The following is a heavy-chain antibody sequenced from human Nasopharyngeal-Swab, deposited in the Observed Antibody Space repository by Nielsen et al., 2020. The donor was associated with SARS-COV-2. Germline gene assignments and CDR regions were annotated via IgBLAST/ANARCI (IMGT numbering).Heavy chain of an antibody. J-gene: IGHJ6*02. CDR2: IYYSGST. CDR3: ARAGDAYDFWSGYPDYYGMDV. CDR1: GGSISSYY. V-gene: IGHV4-59*01. Sequence: SETLSPTCTVSGGSISSYYWSWIRQPPGKGLEWIGYIYYSGSTNYNPSLKSRVTLSVDTSKNQFSLKLSSVTAADTAVYYCARAGDAYDFWSGYPDYYGMDVWGQGTTVTVSS. D-gene: IGHD3-3*01.